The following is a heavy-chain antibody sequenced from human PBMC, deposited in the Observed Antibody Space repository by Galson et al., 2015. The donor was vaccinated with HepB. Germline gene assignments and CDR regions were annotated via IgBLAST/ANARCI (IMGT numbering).Heavy chain of an antibody. J-gene: IGHJ2*01. CDR1: GFTFSDYY. V-gene: IGHV3-11*01. CDR3: ARDGYCGGDCYSNWYFVL. Sequence: SLRLSCAASGFTFSDYYMSWIRQAPGKGLEWVSYIRSSGSTIYYADSVKGRFTISRDNAKNSLYLQMNSLRAEDTAVYYCARDGYCGGDCYSNWYFVLWGRGTLVTVSS. D-gene: IGHD2-21*01. CDR2: IRSSGSTI.